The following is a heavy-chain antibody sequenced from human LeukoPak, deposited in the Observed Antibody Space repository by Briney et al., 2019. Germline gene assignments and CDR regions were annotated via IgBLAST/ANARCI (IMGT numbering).Heavy chain of an antibody. CDR1: GASFTSYY. CDR3: ARLSADTSSSRGFDY. V-gene: IGHV4-4*07. D-gene: IGHD2-2*01. J-gene: IGHJ4*02. CDR2: MYTGGST. Sequence: SETLSLTCTVSGASFTSYYWTWIRQPAGKGLEWIGRMYTGGSTSYNPSLKSRVAMSVDTSKNQFSLNLSYETAADTAVYYCARLSADTSSSRGFDYWGQGTLVTVSS.